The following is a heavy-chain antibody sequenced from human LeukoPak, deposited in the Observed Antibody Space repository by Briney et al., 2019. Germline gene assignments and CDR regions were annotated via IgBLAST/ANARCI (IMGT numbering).Heavy chain of an antibody. CDR3: ARVDYYDSSGPRYCDY. CDR2: ISSSSSYI. Sequence: GGSLRLSCAASGFTSSSYSMNWVRQAPGKGLEWVSSISSSSSYIYYADSVKGRFTISRDNAKNSLYLQMNSLRAEDTAVYYCARVDYYDSSGPRYCDYWGQGTLVTVSS. V-gene: IGHV3-21*01. D-gene: IGHD3-22*01. J-gene: IGHJ4*02. CDR1: GFTSSSYS.